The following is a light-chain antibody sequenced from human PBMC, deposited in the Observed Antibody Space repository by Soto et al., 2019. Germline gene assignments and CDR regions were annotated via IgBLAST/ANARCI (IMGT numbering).Light chain of an antibody. CDR2: LNTDGSY. V-gene: IGLV4-69*01. Sequence: QSVLTQPPSASASLGASVKVTCTLSSGHRNYAIAWHQQQPEKGPRYLMKLNTDGSYTKGDGIPDRFSGSSSGAERYLTISSLQSDDEADYYCQTWGTGIVVFGGGTQLTVL. CDR3: QTWGTGIVV. CDR1: SGHRNYA. J-gene: IGLJ2*01.